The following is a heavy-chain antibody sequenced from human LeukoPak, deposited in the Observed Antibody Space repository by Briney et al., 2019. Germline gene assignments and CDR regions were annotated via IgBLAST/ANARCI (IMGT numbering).Heavy chain of an antibody. V-gene: IGHV3-43*01. J-gene: IGHJ6*02. D-gene: IGHD6-13*01. CDR2: ISWDGGST. Sequence: PGGSLRLSCAASGFTFDDYTMHWVRQAPGKGLEWVSLISWDGGSTYYADSVKGRFTISRDNSKNSLYLQMNSLRTEDAALYYCAKDNRAAAAPHYYYGMDVWGQGTTVTVSS. CDR3: AKDNRAAAAPHYYYGMDV. CDR1: GFTFDDYT.